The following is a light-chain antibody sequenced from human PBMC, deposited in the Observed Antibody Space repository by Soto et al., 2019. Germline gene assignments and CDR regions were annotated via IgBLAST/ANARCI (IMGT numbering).Light chain of an antibody. CDR1: EILYNF. V-gene: IGKV3-11*01. CDR3: QHRTKWPLT. CDR2: DAF. J-gene: IGKJ4*01. Sequence: DIVLNQAPATLSLSPGERATLSCRASEILYNFLAWYQVRSGQVPRLLISDAFNRATGVPARFNGSGSGTDFTLTIDNVEPEDSAVYFCQHRTKWPLTFGGGTKVDI.